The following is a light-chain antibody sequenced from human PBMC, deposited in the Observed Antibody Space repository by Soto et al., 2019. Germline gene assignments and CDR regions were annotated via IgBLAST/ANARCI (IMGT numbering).Light chain of an antibody. CDR1: QSVSFW. J-gene: IGKJ5*01. CDR3: QQYDVSPIT. Sequence: DIQMTQSPSTLSASVGDRVTITCRASQSVSFWLAWYQQKPGKAPKLLIFDASSLGSGVPPRFSGSGSGTDFTLTISSLQPDDLGTYYCQQYDVSPITFRQGTRLEIK. V-gene: IGKV1-5*01. CDR2: DAS.